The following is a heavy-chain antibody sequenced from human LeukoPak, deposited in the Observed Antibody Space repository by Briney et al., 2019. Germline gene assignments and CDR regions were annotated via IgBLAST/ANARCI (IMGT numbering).Heavy chain of an antibody. D-gene: IGHD3-22*01. CDR1: GGSFSGYY. Sequence: SETLSLTCAVYGGSFSGYYWSWIRQPPGKGLEWIGEINHSGSTNYNPSLTSRVTISVDTSKNQFSLKLSSVTAADTAVYYCASRYYYDSSGYYGHFDYWGQGTLVTVSS. CDR2: INHSGST. V-gene: IGHV4-34*01. CDR3: ASRYYYDSSGYYGHFDY. J-gene: IGHJ4*02.